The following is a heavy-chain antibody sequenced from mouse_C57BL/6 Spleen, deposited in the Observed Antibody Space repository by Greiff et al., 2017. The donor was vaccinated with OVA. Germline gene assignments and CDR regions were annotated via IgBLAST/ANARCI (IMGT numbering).Heavy chain of an antibody. D-gene: IGHD2-3*01. Sequence: EVKLMESGEGLVKPGGSLKLSCAASGFTFSSYAMSWVRQTPEKRLEWVAYISSGGDYIYYADTVKGRFTISRDNARNTLYLQMSSLKSEDTAMYYCTREGFYDGYYDYWGQGTTLTVSS. CDR2: ISSGGDYI. V-gene: IGHV5-9-1*02. CDR1: GFTFSSYA. CDR3: TREGFYDGYYDY. J-gene: IGHJ2*01.